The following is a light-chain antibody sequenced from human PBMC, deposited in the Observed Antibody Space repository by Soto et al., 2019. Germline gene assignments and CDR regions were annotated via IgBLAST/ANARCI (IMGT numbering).Light chain of an antibody. CDR1: SSNIGTNT. V-gene: IGLV1-44*01. Sequence: QSVLTQPPSASGTPGQRVTLSRSGSSSNIGTNTVIWYQQLPGAAPKLLIYSDNQRTSGVPDRFSGSKSGTSASLAISGLQSEDEADYYCAAWDVSLVVFGGGTKLTVL. CDR2: SDN. CDR3: AAWDVSLVV. J-gene: IGLJ2*01.